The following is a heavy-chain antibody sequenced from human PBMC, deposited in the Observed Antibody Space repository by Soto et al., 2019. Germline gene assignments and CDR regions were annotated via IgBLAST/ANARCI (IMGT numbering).Heavy chain of an antibody. CDR3: VRRSPEDAFDI. Sequence: PSETLSLTCAVSGGSIISGGYSWSWIRQPPGKGLQWIGHIYEGGNTYYTPSLGSRVAISTDKSKNQFSLRLSSVTAADTAVYYCVRRSPEDAFDIWGQGTMVTVSS. J-gene: IGHJ3*02. CDR2: IYEGGNT. V-gene: IGHV4-30-2*01. CDR1: GGSIISGGYS.